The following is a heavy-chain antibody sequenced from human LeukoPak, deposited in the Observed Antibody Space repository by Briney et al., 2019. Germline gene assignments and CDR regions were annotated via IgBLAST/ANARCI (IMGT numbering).Heavy chain of an antibody. CDR3: VKDNPLDY. CDR2: IRYDGNNK. D-gene: IGHD1-14*01. V-gene: IGHV3-30*02. Sequence: GGSLRLSCGASGFTFSNYGMLWDRQAPGKGLDWVAFIRYDGNNKLYADSVKGRFTISRDNSKNTLYLHINSLRAEDTAVYYCVKDNPLDYWGQGTLVIVSS. J-gene: IGHJ4*02. CDR1: GFTFSNYG.